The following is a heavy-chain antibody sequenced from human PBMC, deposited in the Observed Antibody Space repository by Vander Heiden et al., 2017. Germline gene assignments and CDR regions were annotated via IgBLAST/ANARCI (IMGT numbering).Heavy chain of an antibody. CDR3: AGGVSYYYGSGRKYNWFDP. J-gene: IGHJ5*02. D-gene: IGHD3-10*01. CDR2: IWYDGSNK. CDR1: GFTFSSYA. V-gene: IGHV3-33*01. Sequence: QVQLVESGGGVVQPGRSRRPSCAASGFTFSSYAMRWGRQAPGKGPGWVAVIWYDGSNKCYADSVKGRFTISRDNSKNTLYLQMNSLRAEDTAVYYCAGGVSYYYGSGRKYNWFDPWGQGTLVTVSS.